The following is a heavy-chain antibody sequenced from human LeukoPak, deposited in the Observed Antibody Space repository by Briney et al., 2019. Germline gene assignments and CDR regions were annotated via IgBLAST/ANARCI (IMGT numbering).Heavy chain of an antibody. V-gene: IGHV3-7*01. CDR2: IKQDGSEK. D-gene: IGHD3-3*01. CDR1: GLTFSSYW. J-gene: IGHJ4*02. Sequence: GGSLRLSCAASGLTFSSYWMSWVRQAPGKGLEWVANIKQDGSEKYYVDSVKGRFTISRDNAKNSLYLQMNSLRAEDTAVYYCARVYYYDFWSGYYDYWGQGTLVTVSS. CDR3: ARVYYYDFWSGYYDY.